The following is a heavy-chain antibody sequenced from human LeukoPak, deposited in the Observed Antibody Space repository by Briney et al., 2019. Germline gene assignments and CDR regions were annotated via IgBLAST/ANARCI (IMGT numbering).Heavy chain of an antibody. D-gene: IGHD3-16*02. J-gene: IGHJ5*02. V-gene: IGHV3-11*01. CDR3: ARHIVATISPWFDP. Sequence: GGSLRLSCAASGFTSSDYYMSWIRQAPGKGLEWVSYISSSGSTIYYADSVKGRFTISRDNAKNSLYLQMNSLRAEDTAVYYCARHIVATISPWFDPWGQGTLVTVSS. CDR2: ISSSGSTI. CDR1: GFTSSDYY.